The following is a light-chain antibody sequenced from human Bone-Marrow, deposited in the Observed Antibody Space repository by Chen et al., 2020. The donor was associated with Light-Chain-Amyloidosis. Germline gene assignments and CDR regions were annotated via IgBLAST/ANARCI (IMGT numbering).Light chain of an antibody. CDR3: TSYSGTYNLVL. CDR1: SIDVGGYNY. CDR2: EVT. Sequence: QSALSQPPSASGSPGQSVTISCTGDSIDVGGYNYVSWYQQFPGKAPNLIIYEVTKRPSGVPDRFSGSKSGNTASLIVSGLQAEDEADYFCTSYSGTYNLVLFGGGTKLTVL. V-gene: IGLV2-8*01. J-gene: IGLJ2*01.